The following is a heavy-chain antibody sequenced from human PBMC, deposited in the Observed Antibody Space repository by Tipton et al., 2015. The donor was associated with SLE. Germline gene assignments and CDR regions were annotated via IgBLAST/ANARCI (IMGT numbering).Heavy chain of an antibody. D-gene: IGHD6-19*01. CDR1: GYTFTRCY. CDR2: INASVGST. CDR3: AREGYSSGWSFDY. J-gene: IGHJ4*02. V-gene: IGHV1-46*01. Sequence: QLVQSGAEVKKPGASVKVSCKASGYTFTRCYMHWVRQAPGQGLEWMGIINASVGSTTNAKKFQGRVTMTRDTSTSTVYMELSSLRSEDTAVYYCAREGYSSGWSFDYWGQGTLVTVSS.